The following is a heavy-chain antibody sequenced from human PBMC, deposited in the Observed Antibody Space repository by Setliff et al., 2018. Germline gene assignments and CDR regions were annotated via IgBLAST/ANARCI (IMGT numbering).Heavy chain of an antibody. V-gene: IGHV4-39*01. CDR1: DDSIYSDYYF. J-gene: IGHJ4*02. CDR3: AREGRWDYSYPIY. D-gene: IGHD4-4*01. CDR2: ISSSGTS. Sequence: LSLTCSVSDDSIYSDYYFWGWIRQPPGKGLEWIGTISSSGTSKYNSSLGGRATLSIDVPERQFALRLSSVTDADTAVYFCAREGRWDYSYPIYWGQGALVTVSS.